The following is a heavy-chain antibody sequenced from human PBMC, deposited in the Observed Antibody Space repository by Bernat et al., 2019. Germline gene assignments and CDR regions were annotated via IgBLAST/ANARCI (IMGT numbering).Heavy chain of an antibody. J-gene: IGHJ4*02. Sequence: QVQLQESGPGLVKPSGTLSLTCAVSGGSISSSYWWSWVRQPPGKGLEWIGEIYNSGTTNYNPSLKSRVTISINKSRNQFSLKLTSVTAADTAVYYCARKNLAAAIIDWGQGTLVTVSS. CDR1: GGSISSSYW. V-gene: IGHV4-4*02. CDR3: ARKNLAAAIID. D-gene: IGHD6-13*01. CDR2: IYNSGTT.